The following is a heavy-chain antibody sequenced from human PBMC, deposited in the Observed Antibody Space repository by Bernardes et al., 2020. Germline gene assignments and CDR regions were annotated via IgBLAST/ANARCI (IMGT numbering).Heavy chain of an antibody. V-gene: IGHV3-21*01. D-gene: IGHD4-17*01. Sequence: GSLRLSCAASGFTFSSYSMNWVRQAPGKGLEWVSSISSSSSYIYYADSVKGRFTISRDNAKNSLYLQMNSLRAEDTAVYYCAREDYGDMIYYYYYGMDVWGKGTTVTVSS. CDR1: GFTFSSYS. CDR2: ISSSSSYI. J-gene: IGHJ6*04. CDR3: AREDYGDMIYYYYYGMDV.